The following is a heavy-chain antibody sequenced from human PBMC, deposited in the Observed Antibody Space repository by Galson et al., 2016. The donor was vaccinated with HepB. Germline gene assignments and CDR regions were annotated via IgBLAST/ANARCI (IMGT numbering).Heavy chain of an antibody. CDR3: ARDGLRERFCSGGSCYEVMRY. D-gene: IGHD2-15*01. V-gene: IGHV3-30-3*01. J-gene: IGHJ4*02. CDR2: ISYDGNNK. CDR1: GFTFSSYA. Sequence: SLRLSCAASGFTFSSYAIHWVRQAPGKGLEWVAVISYDGNNKYYADSVKGRFTISRDNSKNTLYLQMNSLRAEDTAAYYCARDGLRERFCSGGSCYEVMRYWGQGTLVTVSS.